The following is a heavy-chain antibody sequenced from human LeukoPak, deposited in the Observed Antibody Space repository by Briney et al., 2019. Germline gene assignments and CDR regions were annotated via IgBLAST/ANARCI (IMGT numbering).Heavy chain of an antibody. D-gene: IGHD6-13*01. CDR2: INPSGGST. V-gene: IGHV1-46*01. Sequence: PWASVKVSCKASGYTFTSYYMHWVRQAPGQGLEWMGIINPSGGSTSYARKFQGRVTMTRDTSTSTVYMELSSLRSEDTAVYYCARDTPYSSSWYSHAFDIWGQGTMVTVSS. CDR3: ARDTPYSSSWYSHAFDI. CDR1: GYTFTSYY. J-gene: IGHJ3*02.